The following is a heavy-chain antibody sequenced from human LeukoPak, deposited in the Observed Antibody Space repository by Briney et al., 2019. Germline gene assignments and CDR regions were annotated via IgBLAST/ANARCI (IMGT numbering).Heavy chain of an antibody. Sequence: SETLSLTCAVYGGSFSGYYWSWIRQPPGKGLEWIGEINHSGSTNYNPSLKSRVTISVDTSKNQFSLKLSSVTAADTAVYYCARRIRQWLVWWFDPWGQGTLVTVSS. J-gene: IGHJ5*02. D-gene: IGHD6-19*01. V-gene: IGHV4-34*01. CDR3: ARRIRQWLVWWFDP. CDR1: GGSFSGYY. CDR2: INHSGST.